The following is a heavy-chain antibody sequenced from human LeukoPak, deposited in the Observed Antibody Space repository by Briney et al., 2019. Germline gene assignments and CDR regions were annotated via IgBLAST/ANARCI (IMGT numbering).Heavy chain of an antibody. J-gene: IGHJ5*02. CDR2: IVVGSGNT. CDR1: GFTFTSSA. V-gene: IGHV1-58*02. D-gene: IGHD5-18*01. CDR3: AAEVPDTAMDPMP. Sequence: ASVKVSCKASGFTFTSSAMQWARQARGQRLEWIGWIVVGSGNTNYAQKFQERVTITRDMSTSTAYMELSSLRSEDTAVYYCAAEVPDTAMDPMPWGQGTLVTVSS.